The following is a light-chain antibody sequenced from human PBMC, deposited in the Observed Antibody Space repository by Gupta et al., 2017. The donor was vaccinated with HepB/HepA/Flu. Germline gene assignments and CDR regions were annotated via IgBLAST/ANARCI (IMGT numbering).Light chain of an antibody. Sequence: VVTQEPSLTVSPGGTVPLTCASSTGAVTSGYYPNWFQQKPGQAPRALLYSTSNKHAGTAAWFAASLLGGKAALTLAGVQQEDDAEYYCLLYYGGAQVFGGGTKLTVL. CDR2: STS. CDR3: LLYYGGAQV. V-gene: IGLV7-43*01. J-gene: IGLJ2*01. CDR1: TGAVTSGYY.